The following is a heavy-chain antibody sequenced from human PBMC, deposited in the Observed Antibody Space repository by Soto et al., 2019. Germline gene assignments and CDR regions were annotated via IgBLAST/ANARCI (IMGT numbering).Heavy chain of an antibody. CDR1: GFTFSSYA. CDR3: AKDDKNPYGSGSYYTPVPNFDY. D-gene: IGHD3-10*01. Sequence: GGSLRLSCAASGFTFSSYAMSWVRQAPGKGLEWVSAISGSGGSTYYADSVKGRFTISRDNSKNTLYLQMNSLRAEDTAVYYCAKDDKNPYGSGSYYTPVPNFDYWGQGTLVTVSS. J-gene: IGHJ4*02. V-gene: IGHV3-23*01. CDR2: ISGSGGST.